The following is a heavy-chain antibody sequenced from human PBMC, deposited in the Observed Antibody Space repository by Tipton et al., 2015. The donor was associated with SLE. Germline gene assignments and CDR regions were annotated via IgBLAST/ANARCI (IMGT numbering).Heavy chain of an antibody. CDR1: GGSIRGSSYY. CDR3: ARGRWYFDL. Sequence: TLSLTCSVSGGSIRGSSYYWGWIRQPPGRGLEWIGSVYYNGNTHYNASLKSRVTISVDTSKNQFSLKLSSVTAADTAVYYCARGRWYFDLWGRGTLVTVSS. J-gene: IGHJ2*01. V-gene: IGHV4-39*07. CDR2: VYYNGNT.